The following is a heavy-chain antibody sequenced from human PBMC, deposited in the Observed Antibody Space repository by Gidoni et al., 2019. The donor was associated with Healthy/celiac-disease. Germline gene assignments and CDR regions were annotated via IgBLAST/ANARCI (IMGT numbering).Heavy chain of an antibody. Sequence: QVQLVQSGAEVKKPGASVKVSCKASGYTFTSYYMHWVRQAPGQGLEWMGIINPSGGSTSYAQKFQGRVTMTRDTSTSTVYMELSSLRSEDTAVYYCARDWAEPRELGVAYFDYWGQGTLVTVSS. CDR2: INPSGGST. CDR3: ARDWAEPRELGVAYFDY. CDR1: GYTFTSYY. D-gene: IGHD3-10*01. V-gene: IGHV1-46*01. J-gene: IGHJ4*02.